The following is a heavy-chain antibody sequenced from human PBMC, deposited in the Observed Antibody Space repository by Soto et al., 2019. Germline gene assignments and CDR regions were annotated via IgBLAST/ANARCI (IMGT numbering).Heavy chain of an antibody. J-gene: IGHJ5*02. V-gene: IGHV2-5*02. D-gene: IGHD3-10*01. CDR3: PLRLRDISMGRELANDFDP. Sequence: QITLKESGPTLVRATQTLTLTCTFSGFSLSTTGVGVGWIRQPPGKTLAWLALIYWDDDKRYSPSLKRRLTITKPTSDNTVFLTMTNMHPADTATYFCPLRLRDISMGRELANDFDPWGQGTRVTVPS. CDR2: IYWDDDK. CDR1: GFSLSTTGVG.